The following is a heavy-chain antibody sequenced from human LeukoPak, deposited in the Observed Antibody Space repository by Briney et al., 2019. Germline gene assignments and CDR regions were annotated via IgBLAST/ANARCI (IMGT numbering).Heavy chain of an antibody. D-gene: IGHD3-22*01. CDR2: IKQDGSEK. CDR3: ARVAGHGSRITMIVVVANTDY. Sequence: GGSLRLSCAASGFTFSSYWMSWVRQAPGKGLEWVAYIKQDGSEKNYVDSVKGRFTISRDNATHSLYLQMNRLRAEDTAVYYCARVAGHGSRITMIVVVANTDYWGQGTLVTVSS. V-gene: IGHV3-7*01. J-gene: IGHJ4*02. CDR1: GFTFSSYW.